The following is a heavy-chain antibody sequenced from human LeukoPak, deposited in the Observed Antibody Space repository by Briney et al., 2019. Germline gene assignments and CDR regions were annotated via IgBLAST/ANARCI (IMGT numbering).Heavy chain of an antibody. V-gene: IGHV4-34*01. D-gene: IGHD3-10*01. J-gene: IGHJ4*02. CDR3: AREMRRGPLDY. CDR1: GGSFSGYY. Sequence: SETLSLTCAVYGGSFSGYYWSWIRQPPGKGLEWIGEINHSGGTNYNPSLKSRVTISVDTSKNQFSLKLSSVTAADTAVYYCAREMRRGPLDYWGQGTLVTVSS. CDR2: INHSGGT.